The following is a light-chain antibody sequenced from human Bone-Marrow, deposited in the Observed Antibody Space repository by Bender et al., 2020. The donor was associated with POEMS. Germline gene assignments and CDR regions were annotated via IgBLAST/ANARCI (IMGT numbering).Light chain of an antibody. J-gene: IGLJ3*02. Sequence: QSALTQPASVSGSPGQSITIPCTGSSSDVGGYDHVSWFQQHPGKVPKLIIYDVYNRPSGVSYRFSASKSGNTASLTISGLQAEDEADYYCSSYAGSDNWVFGGGTRLTVL. CDR2: DVY. V-gene: IGLV2-14*03. CDR1: SSDVGGYDH. CDR3: SSYAGSDNWV.